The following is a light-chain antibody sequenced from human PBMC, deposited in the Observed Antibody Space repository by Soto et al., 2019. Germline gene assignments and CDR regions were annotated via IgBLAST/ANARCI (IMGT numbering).Light chain of an antibody. CDR2: DAS. Sequence: DVQMTQSPSTLSASVGDRVTITCRASQTISNWLAWYQQRPGKAPQLLISDASRLESGVPSRLSGSGSGTEFTLTISSLQPDDSATYYCQQYKSYSPRTFGQGTKVDIK. CDR1: QTISNW. CDR3: QQYKSYSPRT. V-gene: IGKV1-5*01. J-gene: IGKJ1*01.